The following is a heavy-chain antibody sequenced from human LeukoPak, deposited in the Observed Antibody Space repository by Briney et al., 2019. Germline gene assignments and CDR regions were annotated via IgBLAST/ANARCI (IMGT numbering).Heavy chain of an antibody. CDR2: INHGGST. D-gene: IGHD5-24*01. Sequence: KASETLSLNCAVSGFSISSGYSWAWLRQPPGKGLEWIGIINHGGSTNYNPSLKSRVTISLDTPKNVFSLKLTSVTAADTAMYYCARDNGYNPPNSAFDIWGQGTMVTVSS. V-gene: IGHV4-38-2*02. J-gene: IGHJ3*02. CDR1: GFSISSGYS. CDR3: ARDNGYNPPNSAFDI.